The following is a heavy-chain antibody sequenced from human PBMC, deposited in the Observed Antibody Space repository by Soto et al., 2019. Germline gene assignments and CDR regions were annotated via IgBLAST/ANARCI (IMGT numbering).Heavy chain of an antibody. Sequence: GGSLRLSCAASGFTFSSYGMHWVRQAPGKGLEWVAVIWYDGSNKYYADSVKGRFTISRDNSKNTLYLQMNSLRAEDTAVYYCARDSAILANYYYYGMDVWGQGTTVTVSS. CDR2: IWYDGSNK. CDR3: ARDSAILANYYYYGMDV. D-gene: IGHD2-21*01. V-gene: IGHV3-33*01. CDR1: GFTFSSYG. J-gene: IGHJ6*02.